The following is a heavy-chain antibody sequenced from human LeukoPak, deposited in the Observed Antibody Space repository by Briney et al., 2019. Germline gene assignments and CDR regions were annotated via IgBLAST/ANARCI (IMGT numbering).Heavy chain of an antibody. CDR1: GFTFSGYW. J-gene: IGHJ1*01. V-gene: IGHV3-74*01. Sequence: PGGSLRLSCAVSGFTFSGYWMNWVRQAPGKGLVWVSRINSDGSSATYADSVKGRFTISRDNAKKMLFLQMNSLRAEDTAVYYCTRDFYSSSWDRGQGTLVTVSS. CDR3: TRDFYSSSWD. D-gene: IGHD6-13*01. CDR2: INSDGSSA.